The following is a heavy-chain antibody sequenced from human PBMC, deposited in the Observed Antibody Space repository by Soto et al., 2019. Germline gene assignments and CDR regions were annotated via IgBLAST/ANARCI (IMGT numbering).Heavy chain of an antibody. CDR1: GFTFSDYY. Sequence: GWSLRLSCAASGFTFSDYYMSWIRQAPGKGLEWVSYISSSSSYTNYADSVKGRFTISRDNAKNSLYLQMNSLRAEDTAVYYCAREAAAGKDYYYGMDVWGQGSTVTVSS. CDR2: ISSSSSYT. D-gene: IGHD6-13*01. J-gene: IGHJ6*02. V-gene: IGHV3-11*06. CDR3: AREAAAGKDYYYGMDV.